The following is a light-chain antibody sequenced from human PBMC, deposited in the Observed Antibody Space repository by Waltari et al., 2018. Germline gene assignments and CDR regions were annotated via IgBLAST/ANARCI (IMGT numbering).Light chain of an antibody. CDR2: GAS. V-gene: IGKV3-20*01. J-gene: IGKJ2*01. CDR3: QQYGRSPNT. CDR1: QSVGSSY. Sequence: EIVLTQSPGTLSLSPGERATLSCRASQSVGSSYVAWYQQKLGQAPRLLIYGASSRATGIPDRFSGSGSGTDFTLTISRLEPEDFAVYYCQQYGRSPNTFGQGTKLEI.